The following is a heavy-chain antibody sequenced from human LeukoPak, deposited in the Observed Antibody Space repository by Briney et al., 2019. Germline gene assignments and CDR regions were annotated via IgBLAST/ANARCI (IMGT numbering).Heavy chain of an antibody. D-gene: IGHD3-22*01. Sequence: SETLSLTCAVYGASFSGYYWSWIRQPPGKGLEWIGEINHSGSTNYNPSLKSRVTISVDTSKNQFSLKLSSVTAADTAVYYCARGWRYYYDSSGYCDYWGQGTLVTVSS. CDR3: ARGWRYYYDSSGYCDY. V-gene: IGHV4-34*01. CDR2: INHSGST. CDR1: GASFSGYY. J-gene: IGHJ4*02.